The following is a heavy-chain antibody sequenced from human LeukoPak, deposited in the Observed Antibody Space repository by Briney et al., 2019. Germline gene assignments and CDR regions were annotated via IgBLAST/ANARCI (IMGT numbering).Heavy chain of an antibody. CDR1: GYTSTSYY. CDR3: ARVGADCSGGSCYYYYYGMDV. D-gene: IGHD2-15*01. J-gene: IGHJ6*02. Sequence: ASVKVSCKASGYTSTSYYMHWVRQAPGQGLEWMGIINPSGGSTSYAQKFQGRVTMTRDTSTSTVYMELSSLRSEDTAVYYCARVGADCSGGSCYYYYYGMDVWGQGTTVTVSS. CDR2: INPSGGST. V-gene: IGHV1-46*01.